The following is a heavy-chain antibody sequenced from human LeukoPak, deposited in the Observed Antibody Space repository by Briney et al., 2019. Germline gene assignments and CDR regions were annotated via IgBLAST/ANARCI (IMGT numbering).Heavy chain of an antibody. CDR3: ARGWREVFVGYCSGGSCRSRFDY. J-gene: IGHJ4*02. Sequence: PSETLSLTCAVYGGSFSGYYWSWIRQPPGKGLEWIGEINHSGSTNYNPSLKSRVTISVDTSKNQFSLKLSSVTAADTAVYYCARGWREVFVGYCSGGSCRSRFDYWGQGTLVTVSS. CDR1: GGSFSGYY. D-gene: IGHD2-15*01. V-gene: IGHV4-34*01. CDR2: INHSGST.